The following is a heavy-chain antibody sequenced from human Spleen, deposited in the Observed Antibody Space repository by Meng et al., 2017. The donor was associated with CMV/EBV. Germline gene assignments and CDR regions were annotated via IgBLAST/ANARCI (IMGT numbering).Heavy chain of an antibody. Sequence: SVTVSCKASGYTFTRYYLHWVRQAPGQGLEWMGIINPGGGSTTYAQRFQGRVTMTSDTSTSTVYMELSRLRSEDTAVYYCARTDSLRDWGQGTLVTVSS. CDR3: ARTDSLRD. J-gene: IGHJ4*02. D-gene: IGHD2-15*01. CDR1: GYTFTRYY. CDR2: INPGGGST. V-gene: IGHV1-46*01.